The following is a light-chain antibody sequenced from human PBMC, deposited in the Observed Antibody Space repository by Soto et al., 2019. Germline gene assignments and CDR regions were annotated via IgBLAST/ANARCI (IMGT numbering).Light chain of an antibody. J-gene: IGKJ1*01. CDR2: LTS. CDR1: QNIANDY. Sequence: EIVLTQSPGTLSLSPGARATLSCRASQNIANDYLTWYQQKPGQAPTFLINLTSSRATGIPDRFSGSGSGTEFTLTISRLEPEDFAVYYCQQYNTSSWTFGQGTKV. CDR3: QQYNTSSWT. V-gene: IGKV3-20*01.